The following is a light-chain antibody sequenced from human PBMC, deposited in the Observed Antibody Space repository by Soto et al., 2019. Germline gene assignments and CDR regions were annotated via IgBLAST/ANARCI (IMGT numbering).Light chain of an antibody. V-gene: IGLV2-8*01. CDR2: EVN. CDR3: SSYAGYSNLV. J-gene: IGLJ2*01. CDR1: SSDVGDYNY. Sequence: QSALTQPPSASGSPGQSVTISCTGTSSDVGDYNYVSWYQQHPGKAPKLMIYEVNKRPSGVPDRFSGSKSGNTASLTVSVLQAEDEADYYCSSYAGYSNLVFGGGTKLTVL.